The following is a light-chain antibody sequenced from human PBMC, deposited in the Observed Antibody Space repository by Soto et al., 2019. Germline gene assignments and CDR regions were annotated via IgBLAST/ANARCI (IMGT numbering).Light chain of an antibody. CDR3: QHYGGMWT. Sequence: DIQMTQSPSTLSASVGDRVAITCRASQSITNRLAWYQLKPGKAPKVLIYDALNLESGAPSRFSGSGYGTEFTLTIRSLQPDDFATYCCQHYGGMWTFGQGTKVDIK. CDR2: DAL. CDR1: QSITNR. J-gene: IGKJ1*01. V-gene: IGKV1-5*01.